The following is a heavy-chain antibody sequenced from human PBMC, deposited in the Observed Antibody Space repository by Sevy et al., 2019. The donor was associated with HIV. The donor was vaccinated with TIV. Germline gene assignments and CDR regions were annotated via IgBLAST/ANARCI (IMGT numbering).Heavy chain of an antibody. CDR1: GCTFTGYY. V-gene: IGHV1-2*02. Sequence: ASVKVSCKASGCTFTGYYMHWMRQAPGQGLEWMGWINPDSGGPIYAPKFQGRVTLTRDTSISTAYMDLSRLKSDDTAVYYCVRDDRDGYFEYWGQGTLVTVSS. CDR2: INPDSGGP. J-gene: IGHJ4*02. CDR3: VRDDRDGYFEY.